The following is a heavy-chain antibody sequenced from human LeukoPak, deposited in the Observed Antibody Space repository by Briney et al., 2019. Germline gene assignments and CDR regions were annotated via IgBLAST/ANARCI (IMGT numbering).Heavy chain of an antibody. J-gene: IGHJ4*02. CDR1: GDSVSSNSAA. CDR3: ARGDMTTVTPLDY. V-gene: IGHV6-1*01. CDR2: TYYRSKWYN. Sequence: SQTLSLTCAISGDSVSSNSAAWDWIRQSPSRGLEWLGRTYYRSKWYNDYAVSVKSRITINPDTSKNQFSLQLNSVTHEDTAVYYCARGDMTTVTPLDYWGQGTLVTVSS. D-gene: IGHD4-17*01.